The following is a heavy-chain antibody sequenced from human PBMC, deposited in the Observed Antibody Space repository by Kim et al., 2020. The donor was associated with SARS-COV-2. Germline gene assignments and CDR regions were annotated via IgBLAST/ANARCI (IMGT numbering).Heavy chain of an antibody. CDR3: ARYYYGSGSYYQKGLG. Sequence: GGSLRLSCAASGFTFSSYAMAWVRQPPGRGLEWVSGIDGSGGNTYYENSLRGRFTISRDNSKNKLYLQMSSRRVEDTAIYFCARYYYGSGSYYQKGLGWGQGTLVTVSS. CDR1: GFTFSSYA. CDR2: IDGSGGNT. J-gene: IGHJ4*02. V-gene: IGHV3-23*01. D-gene: IGHD3-10*01.